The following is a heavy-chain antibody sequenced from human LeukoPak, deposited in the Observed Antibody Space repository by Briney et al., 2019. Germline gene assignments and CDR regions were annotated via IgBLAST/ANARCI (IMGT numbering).Heavy chain of an antibody. CDR2: MSPNSGDT. Sequence: ASVKVSCKASGYTFTTHDINWVRQATGQGLEWLGWMSPNSGDTGYAQKFQGRVTMTSDSSISTAYMEMSSLRSEDTAIYYCVRTPPNWGFDYWGQGTLVTVSS. V-gene: IGHV1-8*01. J-gene: IGHJ4*02. CDR3: VRTPPNWGFDY. D-gene: IGHD7-27*01. CDR1: GYTFTTHD.